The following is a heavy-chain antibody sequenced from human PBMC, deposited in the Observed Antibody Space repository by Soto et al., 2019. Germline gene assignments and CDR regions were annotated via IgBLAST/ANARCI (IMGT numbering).Heavy chain of an antibody. V-gene: IGHV1-69*01. Sequence: QVQLVQSGAEVKKPGSSVKVTCKASGAIFSSKAISWVRQAPGQGLEWMGGILPIFGRTNYAQKVQGRVTITADESTRTAYMELSSLKSEDTAVYYCAAGCRGYSYAPRFYFEYWGQGTLVTVSS. CDR1: GAIFSSKA. CDR3: AAGCRGYSYAPRFYFEY. CDR2: ILPIFGRT. D-gene: IGHD5-18*01. J-gene: IGHJ4*02.